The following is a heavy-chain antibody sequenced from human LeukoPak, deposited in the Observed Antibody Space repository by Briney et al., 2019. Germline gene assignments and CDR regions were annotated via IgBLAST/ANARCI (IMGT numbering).Heavy chain of an antibody. CDR2: IYTSGST. J-gene: IGHJ4*02. CDR3: VGGYYYDSSGYPSHFDY. CDR1: GGSISSYY. D-gene: IGHD3-22*01. V-gene: IGHV4-4*09. Sequence: SETLSLTCTVSGGSISSYYRSWIRQPPGKGLEWIGYIYTSGSTNYNPSLKSRVTISVDTSKNQFSLKLSSVTAADTAVYYCVGGYYYDSSGYPSHFDYWGQGTLVTVSS.